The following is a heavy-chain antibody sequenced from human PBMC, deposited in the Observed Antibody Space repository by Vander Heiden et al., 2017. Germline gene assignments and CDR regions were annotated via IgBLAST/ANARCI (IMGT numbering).Heavy chain of an antibody. CDR1: GGTFSSSA. J-gene: IGHJ6*02. CDR3: ARAISSGWSTYYYYGMDV. Sequence: QVQLVQSGAEVKKPGSSVKVSCKASGGTFSSSAISWVRQAPGQGLGWMGGIIPIFGTANYAQKFQGRVTITADESTSTAYMGLSSLRSEDTAVYYCARAISSGWSTYYYYGMDVWGQGTTVTVSS. CDR2: IIPIFGTA. D-gene: IGHD6-19*01. V-gene: IGHV1-69*01.